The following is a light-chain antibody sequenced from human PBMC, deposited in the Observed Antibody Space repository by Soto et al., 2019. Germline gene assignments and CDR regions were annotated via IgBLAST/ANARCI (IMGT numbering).Light chain of an antibody. V-gene: IGKV3-15*01. Sequence: EVVMTQSPATLSVLPGERVTLSCRASQSVSTSLAWYQQKPGRAPRLLIYSASTRATGVPARFSASGSGTEFTLTISSREAEDVAVYYCQQYIHGYTFGQGTKLEIK. CDR1: QSVSTS. J-gene: IGKJ2*01. CDR3: QQYIHGYT. CDR2: SAS.